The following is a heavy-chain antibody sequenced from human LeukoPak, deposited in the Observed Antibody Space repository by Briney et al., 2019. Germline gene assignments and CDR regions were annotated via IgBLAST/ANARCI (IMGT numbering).Heavy chain of an antibody. CDR2: IYYSGST. D-gene: IGHD5-18*01. J-gene: IGHJ4*02. V-gene: IGHV4-39*01. CDR1: GGSISSSSYY. Sequence: SETLSLTCTVSGGSISSSSYYWGWIRQPPGKGLEWIGSIYYSGSTYYNPPLKSRVTISVDTSKNQFSLKLSSVTAADTAVYYCARQDSYGSYYFHYWGQGTLVTVSS. CDR3: ARQDSYGSYYFHY.